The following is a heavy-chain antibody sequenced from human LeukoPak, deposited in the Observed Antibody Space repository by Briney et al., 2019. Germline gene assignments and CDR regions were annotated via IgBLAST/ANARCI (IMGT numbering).Heavy chain of an antibody. Sequence: GGSRRLSCAASGFTFSIYAIHWVRQAPGKGLEWVAGISNDGSKNYYTDSVKGRFTISRDNSKNTLYLQMNSLRDEDTAVYYCARDPLVRAIIGCAFDIWGQGTVVTVSS. CDR1: GFTFSIYA. CDR3: ARDPLVRAIIGCAFDI. CDR2: ISNDGSKN. V-gene: IGHV3-30*04. D-gene: IGHD3-10*01. J-gene: IGHJ3*02.